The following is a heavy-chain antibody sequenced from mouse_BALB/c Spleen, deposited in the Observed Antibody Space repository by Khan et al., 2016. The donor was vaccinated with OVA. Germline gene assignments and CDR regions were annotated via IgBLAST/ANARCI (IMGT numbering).Heavy chain of an antibody. CDR2: ISGDSNTI. J-gene: IGHJ2*01. Sequence: EVELVESGGGLVQPGGSRKLSCAASGFTFSNFGMHWIHQAPEKGLEWVAYISGDSNTIYYADTVKGRFTISRDNPRNTLFLQMTSLRSEDTAMYYCARSYFYGYYFDQWGQGTTLTVS. D-gene: IGHD1-1*01. CDR3: ARSYFYGYYFDQ. CDR1: GFTFSNFG. V-gene: IGHV5-17*02.